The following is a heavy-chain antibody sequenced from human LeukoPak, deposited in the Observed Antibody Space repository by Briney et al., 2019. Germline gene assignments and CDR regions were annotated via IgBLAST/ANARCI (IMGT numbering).Heavy chain of an antibody. Sequence: GGSLRLSCAASGFTFSSYAMSRVRQAPGKGLEWVSAISGSGGSTYYADSVKGRFTISRDNSKNTLYLQMNSLRAEDTAVYYCATALPRLADSGYGPFDYWGQGTLVTVSS. D-gene: IGHD5-12*01. CDR1: GFTFSSYA. CDR2: ISGSGGST. J-gene: IGHJ4*02. CDR3: ATALPRLADSGYGPFDY. V-gene: IGHV3-23*01.